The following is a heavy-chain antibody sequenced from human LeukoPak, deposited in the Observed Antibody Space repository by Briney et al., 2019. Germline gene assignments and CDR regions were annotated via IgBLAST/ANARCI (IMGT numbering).Heavy chain of an antibody. CDR3: ARESTSGSYFLSF. CDR1: GFAFSSYG. Sequence: HPGGSLRLSCAASGFAFSSYGMSWVRQAPGKGLEWVSAISGSGGSTYYADSVKGRFTISRDNPKNTLYLQMNSLRAEDTAVYYCARESTSGSYFLSFWGQGTMVTVSS. D-gene: IGHD1-26*01. V-gene: IGHV3-23*01. J-gene: IGHJ3*01. CDR2: ISGSGGST.